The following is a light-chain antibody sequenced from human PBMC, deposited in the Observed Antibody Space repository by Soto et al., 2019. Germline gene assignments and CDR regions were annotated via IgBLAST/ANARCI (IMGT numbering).Light chain of an antibody. Sequence: QTVVTQEPSFSVSPGGAVTLTCGLTSGSVSTSYYPSWYQQTPGQAPRTLIYSTNIRSSGVPDRFSGSILGNKAALTITGAQADDESDYYCVLYMGHGNVVFGGGTQLTVL. V-gene: IGLV8-61*01. J-gene: IGLJ2*01. CDR2: STN. CDR3: VLYMGHGNVV. CDR1: SGSVSTSYY.